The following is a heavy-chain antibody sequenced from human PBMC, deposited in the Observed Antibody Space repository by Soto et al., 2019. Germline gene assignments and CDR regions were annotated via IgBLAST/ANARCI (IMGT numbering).Heavy chain of an antibody. J-gene: IGHJ3*02. CDR2: IGTAGDT. V-gene: IGHV3-13*01. CDR3: ARVTLEAACNI. CDR1: GFTFSSYD. Sequence: GGSLRLSCAASGFTFSSYDMHWVRQATGKGLEWVSAIGTAGDTYYPGSVKGRFTISRENAKNSLYLQMNSLRAGDTAVYYCARVTLEAACNIWGQGTMGSVSS. D-gene: IGHD3-3*01.